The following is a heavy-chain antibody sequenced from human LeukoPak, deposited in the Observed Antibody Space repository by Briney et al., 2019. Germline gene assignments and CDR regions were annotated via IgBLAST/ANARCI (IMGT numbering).Heavy chain of an antibody. V-gene: IGHV3-72*01. CDR1: RFTFSDYI. J-gene: IGHJ3*02. Sequence: GGSLRLSCAASRFTFSDYILDWVRQAPGKGLEWVGRIRRGTNNYTTEYAASVKGRFIISRDDSKNSLYLHMNSLKTEDTAVYHCTRDGGDSTKTAFDMWGQGTMVTVSS. D-gene: IGHD2/OR15-2a*01. CDR2: IRRGTNNYTT. CDR3: TRDGGDSTKTAFDM.